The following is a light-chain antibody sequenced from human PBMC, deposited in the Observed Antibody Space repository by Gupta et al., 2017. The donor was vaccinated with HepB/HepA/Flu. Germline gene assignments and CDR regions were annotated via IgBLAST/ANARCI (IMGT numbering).Light chain of an antibody. V-gene: IGLV2-11*01. J-gene: IGLJ1*01. CDR2: DVT. CDR3: CSYAGSFSSRV. Sequence: QSALTQPRSVSGSPGQSVTISCTGTSSDVGGHNYVSWYQQHPGKAPKFMIYDVTKRPSGVPDRFSGSKSGNTAFLTISELQAEDEADYYCCSYAGSFSSRVFGTGTRVTVL. CDR1: SSDVGGHNY.